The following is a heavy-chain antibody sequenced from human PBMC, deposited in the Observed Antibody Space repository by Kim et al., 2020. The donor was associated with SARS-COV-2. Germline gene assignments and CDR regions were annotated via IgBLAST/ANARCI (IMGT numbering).Heavy chain of an antibody. Sequence: SETLSLTCAVSGGSISSSNWWSWVRQPPGKGLEWIGDIYHSGSTNYNPSLKSRVTISVDKSKNQFSLKLSSVTAADTAVYYCATKSPRGYDFWSGYKNYYYYYGMDGWGQGTTVTVSS. J-gene: IGHJ6*02. V-gene: IGHV4-4*02. D-gene: IGHD3-3*01. CDR3: ATKSPRGYDFWSGYKNYYYYYGMDG. CDR2: IYHSGST. CDR1: GGSISSSNW.